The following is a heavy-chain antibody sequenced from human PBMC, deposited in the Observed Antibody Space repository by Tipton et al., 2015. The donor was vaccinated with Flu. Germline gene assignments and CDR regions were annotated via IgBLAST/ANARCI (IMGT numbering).Heavy chain of an antibody. V-gene: IGHV4-4*07. Sequence: TLSLTCTASGGSMSSYYWSWIRQPAGQGLECIGRIYSSGTTNYNPSLKSRVTMSIDTSKNQFSLKLYSVTAADTAVYYCARGSCSGTYVIFDYWGQGTLVTVSS. D-gene: IGHD3-10*02. J-gene: IGHJ4*02. CDR2: IYSSGTT. CDR1: GGSMSSYY. CDR3: ARGSCSGTYVIFDY.